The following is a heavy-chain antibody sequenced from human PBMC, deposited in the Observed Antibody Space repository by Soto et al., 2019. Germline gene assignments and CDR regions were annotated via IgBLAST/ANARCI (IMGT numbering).Heavy chain of an antibody. J-gene: IGHJ5*02. CDR2: ISSSSSTI. V-gene: IGHV3-48*02. CDR3: ARDPGCISTRCYVTAGWFDP. D-gene: IGHD2-2*01. Sequence: PGGSLRLSCAASGFTFNSYSMNWVRQAPGKGLELVSYISSSSSTIYYADSVKGRFTISRDNAKNSLYLQMNSLRDEDTAVYYCARDPGCISTRCYVTAGWFDPWGQGTLVTVSS. CDR1: GFTFNSYS.